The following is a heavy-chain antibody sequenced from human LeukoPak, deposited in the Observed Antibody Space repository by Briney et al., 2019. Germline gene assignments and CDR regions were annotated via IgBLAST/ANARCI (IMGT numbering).Heavy chain of an antibody. CDR2: ISSSSSYI. CDR3: AREAPTSGAFDI. J-gene: IGHJ3*02. CDR1: GFTFSSYS. V-gene: IGHV3-21*01. D-gene: IGHD6-6*01. Sequence: PGGSLRLSCAASGFTFSSYSMNWVRQAPGKGLEWVSSISSSSSYIYYADSVKGRFTISRDNAKNSLYLQMNSLRAEDTAVYYCAREAPTSGAFDIWGQGTMVTVSS.